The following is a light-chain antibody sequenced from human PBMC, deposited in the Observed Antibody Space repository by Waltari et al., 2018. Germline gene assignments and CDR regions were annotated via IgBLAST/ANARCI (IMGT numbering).Light chain of an antibody. CDR2: KIN. CDR3: VLYMGSGIWV. J-gene: IGLJ3*02. V-gene: IGLV8-61*01. CDR1: SSSVPSPSY. Sequence: QTVVTQEPSLSVSPGGTVTLTFALSSSSVPSPSYARWYQQTPGQAPRTLVYKINNRSSGVPDRFSGSMLGNKAALTITGAQAEDESDYYCVLYMGSGIWVFGGGTKLTVL.